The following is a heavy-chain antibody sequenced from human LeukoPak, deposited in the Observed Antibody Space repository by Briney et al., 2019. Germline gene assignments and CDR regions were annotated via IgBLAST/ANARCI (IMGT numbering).Heavy chain of an antibody. CDR2: ISSSSSTI. J-gene: IGHJ4*02. CDR1: GFTFSSYS. V-gene: IGHV3-48*02. Sequence: GGSLRLSCAASGFTFSSYSMNWVRQAPGKGLEWISYISSSSSTIYYADSVKGRFTISRDNAKNSLYLQMDSLRDEDTAVYYCLRHQRASQYYFDYWGQGTLLAVSS. CDR3: LRHQRASQYYFDY.